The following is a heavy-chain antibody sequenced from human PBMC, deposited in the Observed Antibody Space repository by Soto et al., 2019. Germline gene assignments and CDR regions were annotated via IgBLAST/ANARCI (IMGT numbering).Heavy chain of an antibody. J-gene: IGHJ4*01. V-gene: IGHV3-23*01. D-gene: IGHD6-13*01. Sequence: PGGSLRLSCVASEFTFSNYAMSWVRQAPGKGLEWVSGISGNDDSTYYADSVKGRCIISRDNSKNTLDLQMNSLRAQDTAVYYCAKDLSRRGVFVFDYWGQGIRVTVSS. CDR3: AKDLSRRGVFVFDY. CDR2: ISGNDDST. CDR1: EFTFSNYA.